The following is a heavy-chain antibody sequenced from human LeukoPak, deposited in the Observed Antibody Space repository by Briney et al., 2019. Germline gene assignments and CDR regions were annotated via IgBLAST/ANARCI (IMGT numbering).Heavy chain of an antibody. CDR1: GGSISSNPYY. J-gene: IGHJ4*02. CDR2: IYFSGST. CDR3: ARGIAADY. D-gene: IGHD6-13*01. V-gene: IGHV4-39*01. Sequence: SETLSLTCSVSGGSISSNPYYWGWIRQPPGKGLEWIGSIYFSGSTYYNPSLKSRVTISVDTAKNQFSLKLSSVTAADTAVYYCARGIAADYWGQGTLVTVSS.